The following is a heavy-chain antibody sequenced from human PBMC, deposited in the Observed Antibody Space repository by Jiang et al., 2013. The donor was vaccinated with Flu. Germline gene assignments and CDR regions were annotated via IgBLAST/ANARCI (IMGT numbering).Heavy chain of an antibody. CDR2: INTNTGNP. V-gene: IGHV7-4-1*02. CDR1: FTSYA. Sequence: FTSYAMNWVRQAPGQGLEWMGWINTNTGNPTYAQGFTGRFVFSLDTSVSTAYLQISSLKAEDTAVYYCARGDQWLEGDFQHWGQGTLVTVSS. J-gene: IGHJ1*01. CDR3: ARGDQWLEGDFQH. D-gene: IGHD6-19*01.